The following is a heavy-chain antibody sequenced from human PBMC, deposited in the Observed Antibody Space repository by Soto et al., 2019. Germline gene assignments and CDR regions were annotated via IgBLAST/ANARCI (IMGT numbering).Heavy chain of an antibody. CDR2: ISYDGKQT. CDR1: GVTFKDYG. CDR3: ARDGWGSNWYFDL. V-gene: IGHV3-30*03. D-gene: IGHD3-16*01. Sequence: VGSLRLSCGAPGVTFKDYGMHWVRQAPGKGLGWVAVISYDGKQTYYADSVKGRFTISKDKSKRTLFLQMNSLRVDDTAVYYCARDGWGSNWYFDLWGRGTLVTVSS. J-gene: IGHJ2*01.